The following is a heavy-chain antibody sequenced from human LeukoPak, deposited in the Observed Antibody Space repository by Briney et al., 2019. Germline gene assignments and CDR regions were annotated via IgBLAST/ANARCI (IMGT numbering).Heavy chain of an antibody. D-gene: IGHD3-22*01. CDR2: ISGSGGST. J-gene: IGHJ4*03. Sequence: PGGSLRLSCAASGFTFSSYAMSWVRQAPGKGLEWVSAISGSGGSTYYADSVKGRFTISRDNSKNTLYLQMNSLRAEDTAVYYRAKIQTYYYDNSGYYDLFYWGQGTPGH. CDR3: AKIQTYYYDNSGYYDLFY. V-gene: IGHV3-23*01. CDR1: GFTFSSYA.